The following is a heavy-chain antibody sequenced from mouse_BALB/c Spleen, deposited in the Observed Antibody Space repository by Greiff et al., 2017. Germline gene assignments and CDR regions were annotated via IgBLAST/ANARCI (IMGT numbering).Heavy chain of an antibody. J-gene: IGHJ1*01. D-gene: IGHD2-10*01. CDR1: GYTFTDYN. Sequence: EVQLQQSGPELVKPGASVKISCKASGYTFTDYNMHWVKQSHGKSLEWIGYIYPYNGGTGYNQKFKSKATLTVDNSSSTAYMELRSLTSEDSAVYYCARRTYYGHWYFDVWGAGTTVTVSS. V-gene: IGHV1S29*02. CDR2: IYPYNGGT. CDR3: ARRTYYGHWYFDV.